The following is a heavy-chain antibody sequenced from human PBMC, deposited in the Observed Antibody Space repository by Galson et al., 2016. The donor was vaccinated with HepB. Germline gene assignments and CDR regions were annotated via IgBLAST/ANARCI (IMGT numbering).Heavy chain of an antibody. J-gene: IGHJ3*01. Sequence: SLRLSCAASGFIFNNYEVNWVRQAPGRGLEWVSYISSSGSTIYYADSVKGRFTISRDNGKNSLYLQMNSLRAEDTAIYYCATERDCSGGSFYSGPDAFDLWGQGTMVTVSS. CDR3: ATERDCSGGSFYSGPDAFDL. D-gene: IGHD2-15*01. CDR2: ISSSGSTI. CDR1: GFIFNNYE. V-gene: IGHV3-48*03.